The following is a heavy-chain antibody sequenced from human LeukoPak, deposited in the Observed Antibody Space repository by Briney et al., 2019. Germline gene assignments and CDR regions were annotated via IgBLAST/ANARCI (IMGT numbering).Heavy chain of an antibody. CDR1: GFTFSSYA. J-gene: IGHJ4*02. CDR3: AKCIQYYDILTGPVRN. CDR2: ISGSGGCT. Sequence: QPGGSLRLSCAASGFTFSSYAMSWVRQAPGKGLEWVSAISGSGGCTYYADSVKGRFTISRDNSKNTLYLQMNSLRAEDTAVYYCAKCIQYYDILTGPVRNWGQGTLVTVSS. D-gene: IGHD3-9*01. V-gene: IGHV3-23*01.